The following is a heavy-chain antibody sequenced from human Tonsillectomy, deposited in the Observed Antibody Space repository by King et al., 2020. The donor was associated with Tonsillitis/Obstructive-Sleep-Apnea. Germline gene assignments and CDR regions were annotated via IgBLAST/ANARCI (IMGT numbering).Heavy chain of an antibody. Sequence: MHWVRQAPGKGLEWVALISWHGDGTYYADSVRGRFTISRDNRKNSLYLQMNSLRNEDTDLYYCSKVNIYQLISGSDYWGQGTLVTVSS. D-gene: IGHD2-2*01. CDR2: ISWHGDGT. V-gene: IGHV3-43*01. J-gene: IGHJ4*02. CDR3: SKVNIYQLISGSDY.